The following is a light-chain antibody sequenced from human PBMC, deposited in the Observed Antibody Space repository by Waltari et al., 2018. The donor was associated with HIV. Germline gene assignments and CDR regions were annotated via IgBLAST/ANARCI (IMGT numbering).Light chain of an antibody. Sequence: NFMLTQPHSVSESPGKTVTISCTGSSGSIASNYVQWYQQRPGSAPTTVIYEDNQRPSCVPVWFSGSIDSSSNSAALTISGLKTEDEADYYCQSYDSSNQWVFGGGTKLTVL. CDR3: QSYDSSNQWV. J-gene: IGLJ3*02. V-gene: IGLV6-57*02. CDR1: SGSIASNY. CDR2: EDN.